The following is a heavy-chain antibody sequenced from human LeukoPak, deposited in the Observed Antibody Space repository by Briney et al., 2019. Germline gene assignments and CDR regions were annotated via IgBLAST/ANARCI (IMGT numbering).Heavy chain of an antibody. CDR3: ARDAQLGDDY. D-gene: IGHD7-27*01. V-gene: IGHV1-2*02. J-gene: IGHJ4*02. CDR1: GDNFTGYY. CDR2: INPNSGGT. Sequence: GASVKVSCKASGDNFTGYYMHWVRQAPGQGLEWMGWINPNSGGTNYAQKFQGRVTMTRDTSISTAYMELNRQRSDDTAVYYCARDAQLGDDYWGQGTLVTVSS.